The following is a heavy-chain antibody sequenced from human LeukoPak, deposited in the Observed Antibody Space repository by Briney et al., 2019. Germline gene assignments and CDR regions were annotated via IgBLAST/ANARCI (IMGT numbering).Heavy chain of an antibody. J-gene: IGHJ4*02. CDR3: ARIITLSYYFDY. V-gene: IGHV3-48*01. CDR2: SSSGSATI. CDR1: GFTFTSYT. Sequence: GGSLRLSCAAAGFTFTSYTMTWVRQAPGKGPEWVSYSSSGSATIYYADSVKGRFTISRDNAKNSLYLQMNSLRAEDTAVYYCARIITLSYYFDYWGQGTLATVSS. D-gene: IGHD3-10*02.